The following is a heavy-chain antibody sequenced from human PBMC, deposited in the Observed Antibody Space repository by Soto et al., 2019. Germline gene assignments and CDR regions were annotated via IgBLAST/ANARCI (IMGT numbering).Heavy chain of an antibody. V-gene: IGHV4-30-4*01. CDR2: IYYSGST. Sequence: TLSLTCTVSGGSISSGDYYWSWIRQPPGKGLEWIGYIYYSGSTYYNPSLKSRVTISVDTSKNQFSLKLSSVTAADTAVYYCANSDSTVTTSVSFDYWGQGTLVTVSS. J-gene: IGHJ4*02. D-gene: IGHD4-17*01. CDR3: ANSDSTVTTSVSFDY. CDR1: GGSISSGDYY.